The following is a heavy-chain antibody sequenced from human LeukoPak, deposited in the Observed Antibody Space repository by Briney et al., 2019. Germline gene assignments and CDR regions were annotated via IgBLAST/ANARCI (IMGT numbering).Heavy chain of an antibody. CDR2: MNPNSGNT. V-gene: IGHV1-8*01. J-gene: IGHJ4*02. CDR3: ARVRSQYSYGYGY. CDR1: GYTFTSYD. Sequence: GASVKVSYKASGYTFTSYDINWVRQATGQRLEWMEWMNPNSGNTDYAQKFQCRVTMTRNTSISTTHMELSSLRSEDTAVYYCARVRSQYSYGYGYWGQGTLVTVSS. D-gene: IGHD5-18*01.